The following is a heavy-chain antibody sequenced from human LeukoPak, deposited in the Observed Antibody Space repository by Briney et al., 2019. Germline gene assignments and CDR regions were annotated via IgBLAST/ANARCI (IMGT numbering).Heavy chain of an antibody. D-gene: IGHD6-13*01. CDR2: IKQDGSEK. Sequence: GGSLRLSCAASGFTFSSYWMSWVRQAPGKGLEWVANIKQDGSEKYYVDSVKGRFTISRDNAKNSLYLQMNSLRAEDTAAYYCATEYSSSWYYFDYWGQGTLVTVSS. V-gene: IGHV3-7*01. CDR1: GFTFSSYW. CDR3: ATEYSSSWYYFDY. J-gene: IGHJ4*02.